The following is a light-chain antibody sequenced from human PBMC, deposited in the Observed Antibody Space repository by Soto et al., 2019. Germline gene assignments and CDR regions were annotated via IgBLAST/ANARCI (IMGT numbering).Light chain of an antibody. Sequence: EIVLTQSPATLSLSPGERATISCRSSQSVTNYLAWYQQKPGQAPRLLIYDASNRATGIPARFSGSGSGTDFTLTISSLEPEDFAVYYCQQRSNWPPTWTFGQGTKVEIK. CDR3: QQRSNWPPTWT. J-gene: IGKJ1*01. V-gene: IGKV3-11*01. CDR2: DAS. CDR1: QSVTNY.